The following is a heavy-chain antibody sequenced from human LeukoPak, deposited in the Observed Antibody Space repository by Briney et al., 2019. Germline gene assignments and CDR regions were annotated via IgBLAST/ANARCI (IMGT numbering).Heavy chain of an antibody. V-gene: IGHV3-30*18. CDR3: AKAGYSGYDPLDY. CDR1: GFTFSSYG. CDR2: ISYDGSNK. D-gene: IGHD5-12*01. Sequence: PGRSLRLSCAASGFTFSSYGMHWVRQAPGKGLEWVTFISYDGSNKYYADSVKGRFTISRDNSKNTLYLQMNSLRAEDTAVYYCAKAGYSGYDPLDYWGQGTLVTVSS. J-gene: IGHJ4*02.